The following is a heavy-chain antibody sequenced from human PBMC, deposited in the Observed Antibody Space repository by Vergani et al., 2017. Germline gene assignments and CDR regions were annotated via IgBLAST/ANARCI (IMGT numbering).Heavy chain of an antibody. CDR3: ARGGGYSSSSGYYYYMDV. D-gene: IGHD6-6*01. CDR2: INHSGST. V-gene: IGHV4-34*01. CDR1: GGSFSGYY. Sequence: QAQLQQWGAGLLKPSETLSLTCAVYGGSFSGYYWSWIRQPPGKGLEWIGEINHSGSTNYNPSLKSRVTISVDTSKNQFSLKLSSVTAADTAVYYCARGGGYSSSSGYYYYMDVWGKGTTVTVSS. J-gene: IGHJ6*03.